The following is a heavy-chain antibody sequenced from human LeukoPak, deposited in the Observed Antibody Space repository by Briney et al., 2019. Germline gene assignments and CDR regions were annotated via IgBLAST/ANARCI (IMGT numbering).Heavy chain of an antibody. CDR1: GYTFTSYD. CDR3: ARVGYSSNWYQTDYYYYMDV. CDR2: MNPNSGNT. Sequence: ASVKVSCKASGYTFTSYDINWVRQATGQGLEWMGWMNPNSGNTGYAQKFQGRVTITRSTSISTAYMELSSLRSEDTAVYYCARVGYSSNWYQTDYYYYMDVWGKGTTVTVSS. V-gene: IGHV1-8*03. D-gene: IGHD6-13*01. J-gene: IGHJ6*03.